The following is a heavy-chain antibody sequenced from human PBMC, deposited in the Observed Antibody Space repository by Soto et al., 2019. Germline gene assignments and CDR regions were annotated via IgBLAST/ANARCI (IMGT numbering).Heavy chain of an antibody. J-gene: IGHJ3*02. CDR2: ISDDGSNK. Sequence: QVQLVESGGGVVQPGRSLRLSCAVSGFTFSSYGMHWVRQAPGKGLEWVAVISDDGSNKYYADSVKGRFNISRDNSKNALYLQMNSLRAEDTAVYYCATPFESTIVVGLFGPFEIWGQGTMVTVSS. CDR1: GFTFSSYG. D-gene: IGHD3-22*01. CDR3: ATPFESTIVVGLFGPFEI. V-gene: IGHV3-30*03.